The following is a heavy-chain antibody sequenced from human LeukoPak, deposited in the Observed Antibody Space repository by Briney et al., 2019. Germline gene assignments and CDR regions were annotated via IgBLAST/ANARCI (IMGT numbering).Heavy chain of an antibody. CDR2: IYSGSTT. CDR3: AKDDAWLQYGN. D-gene: IGHD5-24*01. J-gene: IGHJ4*02. CDR1: DFTVSANF. V-gene: IGHV3-53*01. Sequence: GGSLRLSCEASDFTVSANFMGWVRQAPGKGLEWVSVIYSGSTTYSAGSVKGRFTISRDNSKGTVYLQMNSLRPEDTAVYYCAKDDAWLQYGNWGRGTLVTVSS.